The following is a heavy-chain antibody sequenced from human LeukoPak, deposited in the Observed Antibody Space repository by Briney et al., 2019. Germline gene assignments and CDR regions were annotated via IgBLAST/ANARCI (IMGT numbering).Heavy chain of an antibody. V-gene: IGHV4-34*01. CDR2: INHSGST. Sequence: ASETLSLTCAVYGGSFSGYYWSWVRQPPGKGLEWIGEINHSGSTNYNPSLKSRVTISVDTSKNQFSLKLSSVTAADTAVYYCARALFHSSGWYTRDYYYYYMDVWGKGTTVTVSS. CDR3: ARALFHSSGWYTRDYYYYYMDV. CDR1: GGSFSGYY. J-gene: IGHJ6*03. D-gene: IGHD6-19*01.